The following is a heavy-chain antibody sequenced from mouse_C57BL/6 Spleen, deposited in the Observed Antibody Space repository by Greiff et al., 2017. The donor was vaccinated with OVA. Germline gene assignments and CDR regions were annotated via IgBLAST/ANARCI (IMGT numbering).Heavy chain of an antibody. J-gene: IGHJ1*03. CDR2: INPYNGDT. D-gene: IGHD2-1*01. CDR1: GYSFTGYF. V-gene: IGHV1-20*01. CDR3: ARSGGNYLYWYFDV. Sequence: EVKLQESGPELVKPGDSVKISCKASGYSFTGYFMNWVMQSHGKSLEWIGRINPYNGDTFYNQKFKGKATLTVDKSSSTAHMELRSLTSEDSAVYYCARSGGNYLYWYFDVWGTGTTVTVSS.